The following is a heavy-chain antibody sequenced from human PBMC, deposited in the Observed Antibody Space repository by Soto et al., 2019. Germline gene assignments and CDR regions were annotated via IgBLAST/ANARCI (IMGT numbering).Heavy chain of an antibody. J-gene: IGHJ4*02. Sequence: QLQLQESGPGLVKPPETLSLTCTVSGGSISRGPYYWGWVRQPPGKGLEWIGTISHSGTNYYNPSLKGRVTISADTSKNQFSLRLTSVTAADTAVYFCARLGSSGWYQGSYFDYWGQGTLVTVSS. CDR1: GGSISRGPYY. V-gene: IGHV4-39*01. D-gene: IGHD6-19*01. CDR2: ISHSGTN. CDR3: ARLGSSGWYQGSYFDY.